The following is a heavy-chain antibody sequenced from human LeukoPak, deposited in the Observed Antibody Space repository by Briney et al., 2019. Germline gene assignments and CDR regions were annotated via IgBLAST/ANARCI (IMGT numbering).Heavy chain of an antibody. CDR2: INWDGGST. V-gene: IGHV3-20*04. Sequence: GGSLRLSCVASGFTFDDYGMSWVRHAPGKGLEWVSGINWDGGSTGYADSVKGRFTISRDNAKNSLYLQMNSLRAEDTAVYYCARDQVVPAAIYMDVWGKGTTVTISS. CDR3: ARDQVVPAAIYMDV. D-gene: IGHD2-2*01. J-gene: IGHJ6*03. CDR1: GFTFDDYG.